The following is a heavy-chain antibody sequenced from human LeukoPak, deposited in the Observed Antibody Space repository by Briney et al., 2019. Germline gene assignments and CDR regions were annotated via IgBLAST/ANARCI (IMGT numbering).Heavy chain of an antibody. V-gene: IGHV3-21*01. J-gene: IGHJ3*02. CDR3: ARVGWQLVDAFDI. CDR2: ISSSSSYI. D-gene: IGHD6-6*01. Sequence: PGGSLRLXCAASGFTFSSYSMNWVRQAPGKELEWVSSISSSSSYIYYADSVKGRFTISRDNAKNSLYLQMNSLRAEDTAVYYCARVGWQLVDAFDIWGQGTMVTVSS. CDR1: GFTFSSYS.